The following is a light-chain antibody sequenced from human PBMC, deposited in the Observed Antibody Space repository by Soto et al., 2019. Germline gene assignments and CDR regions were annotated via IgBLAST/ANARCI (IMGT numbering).Light chain of an antibody. CDR1: SSDVGGYDY. V-gene: IGLV2-14*01. CDR2: EVS. CDR3: SSYTTTSALV. Sequence: QSLLTQPASVSGSPGQSITISCTGTSSDVGGYDYVSWYQHHPGKVPKLIIYEVSKRPSGVSHRFSGSKSGNTASLTISGLQTEDEADYYCSSYTTTSALVFGGGTKVTVL. J-gene: IGLJ2*01.